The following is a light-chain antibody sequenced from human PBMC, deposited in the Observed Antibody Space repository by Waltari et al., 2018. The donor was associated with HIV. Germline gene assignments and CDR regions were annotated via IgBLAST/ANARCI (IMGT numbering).Light chain of an antibody. CDR3: AAWDDSLNGYV. V-gene: IGLV1-44*01. Sequence: QTVLTQPPSASGTPVHRVTISCSGSSPNFGSYTFNWYQHPPATAPQLLIFRNSHRPSGVPDRFSASTSGTSASLAISGLQSEDEADYYCAAWDDSLNGYVFGTGTRVTVL. CDR1: SPNFGSYT. CDR2: RNS. J-gene: IGLJ1*01.